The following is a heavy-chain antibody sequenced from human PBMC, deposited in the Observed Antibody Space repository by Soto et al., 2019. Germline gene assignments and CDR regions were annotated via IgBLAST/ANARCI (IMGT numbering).Heavy chain of an antibody. CDR2: IKVDGSER. CDR1: GFTFSSHW. D-gene: IGHD6-13*01. J-gene: IGHJ4*02. CDR3: TKEREDSSDWYRYFDY. V-gene: IGHV3-7*05. Sequence: PGGSLRLSCAASGFTFSSHWMSWVRQAPGKGLEWVANIKVDGSERNYLDSVKGRFTISRDNAKNSLYLQMNSLRAEDTALYYCTKEREDSSDWYRYFDYWGQGTLVTVSS.